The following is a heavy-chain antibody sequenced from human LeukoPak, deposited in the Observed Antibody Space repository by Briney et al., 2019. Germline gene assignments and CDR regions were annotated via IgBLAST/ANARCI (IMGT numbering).Heavy chain of an antibody. V-gene: IGHV1-2*02. Sequence: EASVKVSCKASGYTFTGYYMHWVRQAPGQGLEWMGWINPNSGGTNYAQKFQGRVTMTRDTSISTAYMELSRLRSDDTAVYYCAREFKDRVVVPGVQHWGQGTLVTVSS. CDR1: GYTFTGYY. CDR2: INPNSGGT. J-gene: IGHJ1*01. CDR3: AREFKDRVVVPGVQH. D-gene: IGHD3-22*01.